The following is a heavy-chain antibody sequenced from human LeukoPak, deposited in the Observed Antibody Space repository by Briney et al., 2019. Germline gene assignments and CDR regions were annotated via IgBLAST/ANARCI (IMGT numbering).Heavy chain of an antibody. D-gene: IGHD3-10*01. CDR3: ARHYGP. CDR2: LYFSGNP. CDR1: GASVSSSDYY. Sequence: PSETLSLTCTVSGASVSSSDYYWGWIRQPPGMRLEWIGNLYFSGNPYYNPSLNSRVTISVDTSKNQFSLKLNSVTAADTAVYYCARHYGPWGQGTLVTVSS. J-gene: IGHJ5*02. V-gene: IGHV4-39*01.